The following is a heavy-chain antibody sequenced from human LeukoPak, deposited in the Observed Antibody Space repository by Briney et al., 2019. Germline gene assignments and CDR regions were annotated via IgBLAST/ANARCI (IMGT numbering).Heavy chain of an antibody. D-gene: IGHD6-13*01. V-gene: IGHV4-39*07. CDR3: ARGPYSSSWYYYYYGMDV. CDR1: GDSISSGFYF. J-gene: IGHJ6*02. Sequence: SETLSLTCTVSGDSISSGFYFWGWIRQPPGKGLEWIGEISYSGNAYYNPSLKSRVTISVDTSKNQFSLKLSSVTAADTAVYYCARGPYSSSWYYYYYGMDVWGQGTTVTVSS. CDR2: ISYSGNA.